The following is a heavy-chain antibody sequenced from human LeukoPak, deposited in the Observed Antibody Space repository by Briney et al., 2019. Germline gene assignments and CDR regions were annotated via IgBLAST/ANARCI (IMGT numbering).Heavy chain of an antibody. CDR2: ISYDGSNK. Sequence: TGGSLRLSCAASGFTFNTYGMHWVRQAPGKGLEWVTFISYDGSNKYYADSVKGRFTISRDNSKNTLYLQMNCLRVEDTAVYYCAKDRLRGTLAANDYWGQGTLVTVSS. CDR3: AKDRLRGTLAANDY. V-gene: IGHV3-30*18. CDR1: GFTFNTYG. D-gene: IGHD5-12*01. J-gene: IGHJ4*02.